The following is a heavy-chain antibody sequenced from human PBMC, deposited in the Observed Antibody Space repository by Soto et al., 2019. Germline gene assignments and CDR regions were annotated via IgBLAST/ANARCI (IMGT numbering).Heavy chain of an antibody. CDR3: ARSSRGYSGPTDY. D-gene: IGHD5-12*01. Sequence: GGSLRLSCAASGFTFSSYGMHWVRQAPGKGLEWVAVIWYDGSNKYYADSVKGRFTISRDNSKNTLYLQMNSLRAEDTAVYYCARSSRGYSGPTDYWGQGTLVTVSS. J-gene: IGHJ4*02. CDR1: GFTFSSYG. CDR2: IWYDGSNK. V-gene: IGHV3-33*01.